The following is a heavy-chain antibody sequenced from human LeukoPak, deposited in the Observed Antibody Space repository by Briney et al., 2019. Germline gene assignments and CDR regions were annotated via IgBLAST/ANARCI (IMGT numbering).Heavy chain of an antibody. CDR3: ARGRGGSSWPLYYYGMDV. CDR2: INHSGST. Sequence: KPSETLSLTCAVYGGSFSGYYWSWIRQPPGKGVEWIGEINHSGSTNYNPSLKSRVTISVDTSKNQFSLKLSSVTAADTAVYYCARGRGGSSWPLYYYGMDVWGQGTTVTVSS. J-gene: IGHJ6*02. V-gene: IGHV4-34*01. CDR1: GGSFSGYY. D-gene: IGHD6-13*01.